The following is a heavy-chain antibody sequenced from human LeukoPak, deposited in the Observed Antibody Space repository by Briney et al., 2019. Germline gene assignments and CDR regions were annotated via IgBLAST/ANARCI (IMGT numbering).Heavy chain of an antibody. CDR3: ARSSSFSGTYSAFYFDS. D-gene: IGHD1-26*01. Sequence: SETLSLTRTVSGGSISNYYWSWIRQSPGKGLEWIGYIYYSGSTSYNPSLKSRVTISVDASKNQFSLKLTSVIAADTAVYYCARSSSFSGTYSAFYFDSWGQGALVTVSS. V-gene: IGHV4-59*01. CDR2: IYYSGST. J-gene: IGHJ4*02. CDR1: GGSISNYY.